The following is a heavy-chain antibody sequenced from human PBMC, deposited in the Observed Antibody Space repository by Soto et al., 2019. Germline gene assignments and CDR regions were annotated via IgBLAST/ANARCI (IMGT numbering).Heavy chain of an antibody. CDR2: ISYDGSNK. D-gene: IGHD2-15*01. CDR3: ARDEGSGYCSGGSCYPPVG. V-gene: IGHV3-30-3*01. CDR1: GFTFSSYA. J-gene: IGHJ4*02. Sequence: QVQLVESGGGVVQPGRSLRLSCAASGFTFSSYAMHWVRQAPGKGLEWVAVISYDGSNKYYADSVKGRFTISRDNSKNTLYLQMNSLRAEDTAVYYCARDEGSGYCSGGSCYPPVGWGQGTLVTVSS.